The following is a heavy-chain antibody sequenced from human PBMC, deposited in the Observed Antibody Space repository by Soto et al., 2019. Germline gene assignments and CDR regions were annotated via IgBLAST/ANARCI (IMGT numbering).Heavy chain of an antibody. Sequence: PGGSLRLSCAASGFTFRSYGMNWVRQVPGKGLEWVSGITGNAGSTFYGDSAKGRFTISRDKNTLYLQMNSLRADDTAVYYCAKDQFSSGWYNDYYYGLDVWGQGTTVTVYS. CDR3: AKDQFSSGWYNDYYYGLDV. D-gene: IGHD6-19*01. J-gene: IGHJ6*02. CDR1: GFTFRSYG. CDR2: ITGNAGST. V-gene: IGHV3-23*01.